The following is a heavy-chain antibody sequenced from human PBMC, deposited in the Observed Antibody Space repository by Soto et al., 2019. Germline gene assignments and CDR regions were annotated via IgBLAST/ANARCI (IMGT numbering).Heavy chain of an antibody. CDR2: IYQSWST. V-gene: IGHV4-4*02. CDR1: SGSISSGHW. J-gene: IGHJ6*02. CDR3: ATNSYYSLGV. Sequence: QVQLQESGPGLVKPSGTLSLTCAVSSGSISSGHWWNWVRQPPGKGLEWIGEIYQSWSTHYNPSLKSRVTVSVDKSRNQFSLKLTSGTAADTAVYYCATNSYYSLGVWGQGTTVTVSS.